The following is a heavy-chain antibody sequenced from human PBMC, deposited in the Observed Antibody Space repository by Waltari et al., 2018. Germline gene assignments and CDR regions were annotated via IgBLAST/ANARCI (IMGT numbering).Heavy chain of an antibody. CDR1: GYPFTSYD. CDR2: MNPNSGNT. Sequence: QVELVQSGAEVKKPGAPLQVSCKASGYPFTSYDINWVRQATGQGLEWMGWMNPNSGNTGYAQKFQGRVTMTRNTSISTAYMELSSLRSEDTAVYYCARGLKSSRRGYYFDYWGQGTLVTVSS. J-gene: IGHJ4*02. D-gene: IGHD3-22*01. V-gene: IGHV1-8*01. CDR3: ARGLKSSRRGYYFDY.